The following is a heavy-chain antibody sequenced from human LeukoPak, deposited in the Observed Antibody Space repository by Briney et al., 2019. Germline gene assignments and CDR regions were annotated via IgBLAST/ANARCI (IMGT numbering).Heavy chain of an antibody. CDR3: ARGITMVRGVNWFDP. V-gene: IGHV3-23*01. D-gene: IGHD3-10*01. CDR2: ISGSGGST. Sequence: GGSLRLSCAASGFTFSSYAMSWVRQAPGKGLEWVSAISGSGGSTYYADSVKGRFTISRDNAKNSLYLQMNSLRAEDTAVYYCARGITMVRGVNWFDPWGQGTLVTVSS. J-gene: IGHJ5*02. CDR1: GFTFSSYA.